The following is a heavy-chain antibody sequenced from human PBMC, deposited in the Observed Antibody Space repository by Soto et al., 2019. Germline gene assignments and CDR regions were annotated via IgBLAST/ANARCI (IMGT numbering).Heavy chain of an antibody. CDR2: IIPIFGTA. V-gene: IGHV1-69*01. J-gene: IGHJ4*02. CDR3: AIHYDILTGYYTPLGY. D-gene: IGHD3-9*01. Sequence: QVQLVQSGAEVKKPGSSVKVSCKASGGTFSSYAISWVRQAPGQGLEWMGGIIPIFGTANYAQKFQGRVTITADDSTNTAYMELSSLSSEDPAVYYCAIHYDILTGYYTPLGYWGQGTLVTVSS. CDR1: GGTFSSYA.